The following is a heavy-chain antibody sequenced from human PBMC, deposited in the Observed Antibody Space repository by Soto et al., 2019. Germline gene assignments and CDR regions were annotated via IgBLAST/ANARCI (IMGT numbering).Heavy chain of an antibody. J-gene: IGHJ6*02. D-gene: IGHD3-22*01. CDR3: ARQSGYYNAYYYYGMDV. V-gene: IGHV4-39*01. CDR2: IYYSGST. Sequence: KSSETLSLTCTVSGGSISSSSYYWGWIRQPPGKGLEWIGSIYYSGSTYYNPSLKSRVTISVDTSKNQFSLKLSSVTAADTAVYYCARQSGYYNAYYYYGMDVWGQGTTVTVSS. CDR1: GGSISSSSYY.